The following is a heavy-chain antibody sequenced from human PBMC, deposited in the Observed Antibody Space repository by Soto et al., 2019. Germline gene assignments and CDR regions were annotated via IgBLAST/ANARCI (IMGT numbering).Heavy chain of an antibody. J-gene: IGHJ3*02. D-gene: IGHD2-21*02. CDR2: IYYSGST. Sequence: QLQLQESGPGLVKPSETLSLTCTVSGGSISSSSYYWGWIRQPPGKGLEWIGSIYYSGSTYYNPSLKSRVTISVDTSKNQFSLKLSSVTAADTAVYYCARPFYKLAYCGGDCYAFDIWGQGTMVTVSS. CDR3: ARPFYKLAYCGGDCYAFDI. CDR1: GGSISSSSYY. V-gene: IGHV4-39*01.